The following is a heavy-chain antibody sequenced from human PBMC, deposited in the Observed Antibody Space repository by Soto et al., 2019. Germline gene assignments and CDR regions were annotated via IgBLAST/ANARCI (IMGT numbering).Heavy chain of an antibody. CDR1: GGTFSSYA. V-gene: IGHV1-69*01. D-gene: IGHD3-10*01. CDR2: IIPIFGTG. CDR3: ARRCSGFGEFLDY. J-gene: IGHJ4*02. Sequence: QVQLVQSGAEVKKPGSSVKVSCKASGGTFSSYAISWVRQAPGQGLDWMGGIIPIFGTGNYAQNFQGRVMISADECTSTAYMELSSLRSEDMAVYYWARRCSGFGEFLDYCGRETLVSVSS.